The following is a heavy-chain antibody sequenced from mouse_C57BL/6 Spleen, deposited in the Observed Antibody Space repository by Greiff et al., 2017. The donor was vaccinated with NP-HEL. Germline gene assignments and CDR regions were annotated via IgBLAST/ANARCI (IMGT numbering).Heavy chain of an antibody. Sequence: QVQLQQPGAELVMPGASVKLSCKASGYTFTSYWMHWVKQRPGQGLEWIGEIDPSDSYTNYNQKFKGKSTLTVDKSSSTAYMQLSSLTSEDSAVYYCARGHYGSIREGFAYWGQGTLVTVSA. D-gene: IGHD1-1*01. CDR3: ARGHYGSIREGFAY. CDR1: GYTFTSYW. CDR2: IDPSDSYT. J-gene: IGHJ3*01. V-gene: IGHV1-69*01.